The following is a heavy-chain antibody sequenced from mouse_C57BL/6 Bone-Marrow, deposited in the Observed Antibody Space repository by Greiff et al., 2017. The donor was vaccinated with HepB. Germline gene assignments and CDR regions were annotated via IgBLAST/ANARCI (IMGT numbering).Heavy chain of an antibody. Sequence: EVQLQQSGPELVKPGASVKISCKASGYTFTDYYMNWVKQSHGKSLEWIGDINPNNGGTSYNQKFKGKATLTVDKSSSTAYMELRSLTSEDSAVYYCARGSYWLAYWGQGTLVTVSA. CDR3: ARGSYWLAY. V-gene: IGHV1-26*01. D-gene: IGHD1-1*01. CDR2: INPNNGGT. CDR1: GYTFTDYY. J-gene: IGHJ3*01.